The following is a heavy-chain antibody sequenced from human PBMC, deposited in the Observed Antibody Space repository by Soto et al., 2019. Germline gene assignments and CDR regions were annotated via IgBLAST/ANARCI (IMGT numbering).Heavy chain of an antibody. V-gene: IGHV3-23*01. D-gene: IGHD2-8*01. CDR1: GFTFSSYA. J-gene: IGHJ4*02. CDR3: AKDPSIPHIVLMVYDPYHDY. CDR2: ISGSGGST. Sequence: PGWSLRLSCAASGFTFSSYAVSWARQAPGKGLEWVSAISGSGGSTYCADSVKGRFTISRDNSKNTLYLQMNSLRAEDTAVYYCAKDPSIPHIVLMVYDPYHDYWGQGTLVTVSS.